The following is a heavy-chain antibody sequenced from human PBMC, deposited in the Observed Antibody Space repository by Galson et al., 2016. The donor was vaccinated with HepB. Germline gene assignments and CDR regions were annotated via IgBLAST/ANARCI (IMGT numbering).Heavy chain of an antibody. V-gene: IGHV3-53*01. CDR3: ATVGGSTYGLRSDAFDI. Sequence: SLRLSCASSGFTLSSDYLTWVRQAPGKGLEWVSLIYIGGNTYYADSVKGRFTISRDTSKNTLYLQMNSLRVEDTAVYYCATVGGSTYGLRSDAFDIWGQGTKVTVSS. D-gene: IGHD1-26*01. CDR1: GFTLSSDY. J-gene: IGHJ3*02. CDR2: IYIGGNT.